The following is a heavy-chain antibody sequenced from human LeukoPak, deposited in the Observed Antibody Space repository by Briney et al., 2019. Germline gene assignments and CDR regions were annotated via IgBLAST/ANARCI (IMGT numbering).Heavy chain of an antibody. CDR2: IKQDGGEI. V-gene: IGHV3-7*04. CDR3: VRAHHPGGWFDP. Sequence: PGGSLRLSCAASGFTFSSSWMTCVRQAPGKGLEWVASIKQDGGEIHYVDSVKGRFTISRDNAKNSLYLQMNSLTAEDTAVHYCVRAHHPGGWFDPWGQGTLVTVSS. J-gene: IGHJ5*02. D-gene: IGHD3-10*01. CDR1: GFTFSSSW.